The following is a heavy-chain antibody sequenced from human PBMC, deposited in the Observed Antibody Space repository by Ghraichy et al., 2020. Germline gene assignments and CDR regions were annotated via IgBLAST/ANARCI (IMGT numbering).Heavy chain of an antibody. Sequence: ASVKVSCKASGYTFTSYGISWVRQAPGQGLEWMGWISAYNGNTNYAQKLQGRVTMTTDTSTSTAYMELRSLRSDDTAVYYCASITIFGVASTYYYYGMDVWGQGTTVTVSS. CDR1: GYTFTSYG. D-gene: IGHD3-3*01. CDR2: ISAYNGNT. CDR3: ASITIFGVASTYYYYGMDV. V-gene: IGHV1-18*01. J-gene: IGHJ6*02.